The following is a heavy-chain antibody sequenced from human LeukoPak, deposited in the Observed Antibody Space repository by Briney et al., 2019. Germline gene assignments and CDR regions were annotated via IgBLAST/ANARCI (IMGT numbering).Heavy chain of an antibody. CDR3: ARDRIAVAGTYFDY. J-gene: IGHJ4*02. CDR1: GFSVSTNY. Sequence: GGSLRLSCAASGFSVSTNYMSWVRQAPGKGLEWVSVIYSGGSTYYIDSVKGRFTISRDNSKNTLHLQMNSLRAEDTAVYYCARDRIAVAGTYFDYWGQGTLVTVSS. CDR2: IYSGGST. V-gene: IGHV3-66*01. D-gene: IGHD6-19*01.